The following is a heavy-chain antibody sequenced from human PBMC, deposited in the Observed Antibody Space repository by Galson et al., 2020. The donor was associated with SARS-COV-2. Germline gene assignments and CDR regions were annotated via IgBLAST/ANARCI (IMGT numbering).Heavy chain of an antibody. J-gene: IGHJ4*02. CDR2: ISYDGSNK. CDR3: ARAPGGWLQPFDY. D-gene: IGHD5-12*01. CDR1: GFTFSSYA. V-gene: IGHV3-30*04. Sequence: GGSLRLSCAASGFTFSSYAMHWVRQAPGKGLEWVAVISYDGSNKYYADSVKGRFTISRDNSKNTLYLQMNSLRAEDTAVYYCARAPGGWLQPFDYWGQGTLVTVSS.